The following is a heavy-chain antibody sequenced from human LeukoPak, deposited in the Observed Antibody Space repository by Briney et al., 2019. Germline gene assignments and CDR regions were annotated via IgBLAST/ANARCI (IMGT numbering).Heavy chain of an antibody. CDR2: ISAYNGNT. D-gene: IGHD2-2*02. CDR3: ARDKRYCSSTSCYMAYMDV. CDR1: GGTFSSYA. J-gene: IGHJ6*03. V-gene: IGHV1-18*01. Sequence: ASVKVSCKASGGTFSSYAISWVRQAPGQGLEWMGWISAYNGNTNYAQKLQGRVTMTTDTSTSTAYMELRSLRSDDTAVYYCARDKRYCSSTSCYMAYMDVWGKGTTVTVSS.